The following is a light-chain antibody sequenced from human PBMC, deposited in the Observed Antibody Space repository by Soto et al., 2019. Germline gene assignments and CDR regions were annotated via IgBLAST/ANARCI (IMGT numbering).Light chain of an antibody. CDR1: RGISTY. V-gene: IGKV1-12*01. Sequence: IQMTQSPSSVSASVGDRVTITCRASRGISTYLAWYQQKPGKAPKLLIYAASNLQSGVPLRFSGSGSGTDCTLTISSLQPEDFATYYCQRANSFPITLGQGTRLEIK. CDR2: AAS. CDR3: QRANSFPIT. J-gene: IGKJ5*01.